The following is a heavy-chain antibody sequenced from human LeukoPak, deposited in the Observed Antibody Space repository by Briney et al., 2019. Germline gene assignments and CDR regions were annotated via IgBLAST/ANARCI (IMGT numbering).Heavy chain of an antibody. D-gene: IGHD3-10*01. CDR1: GGTFSSYA. CDR2: INPNSGGT. CDR3: ARDALWITMVRGKGYMDV. J-gene: IGHJ6*03. V-gene: IGHV1-2*06. Sequence: ASVKVSCKASGGTFSSYAISWVRQAPGQGLEWMGRINPNSGGTNYAQKFQGRVTMTRDTSTSTVYMELSSLRSEDTAVYYCARDALWITMVRGKGYMDVWGKGTTVTVSS.